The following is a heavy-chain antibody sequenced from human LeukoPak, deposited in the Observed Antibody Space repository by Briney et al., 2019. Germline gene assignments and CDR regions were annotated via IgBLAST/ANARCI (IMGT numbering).Heavy chain of an antibody. CDR2: IIPIFGTA. CDR3: ARSYGGNSAVDY. V-gene: IGHV1-69*06. D-gene: IGHD4-23*01. Sequence: SVKVSCKASGGTFSSYAISWVRQAPGQGLEWMGGIIPIFGTANYAQKFQGRVTITADKSTSTAYMELSSLRSEDTAVYYCARSYGGNSAVDYWGQGTLVTVSS. J-gene: IGHJ4*02. CDR1: GGTFSSYA.